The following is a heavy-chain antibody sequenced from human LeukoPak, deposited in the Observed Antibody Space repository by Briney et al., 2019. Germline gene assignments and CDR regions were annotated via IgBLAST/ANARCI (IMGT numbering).Heavy chain of an antibody. CDR2: IYSGGST. J-gene: IGHJ4*02. Sequence: GGSLRLSCAASGFTVSSNYMSWARQAPGKGLEWVSVIYSGGSTYYADSVKGRFTISRDNSKNTLYLQMNSLRAEDTAVYYCARDNSYGDYGYWGQGTLVTVSS. V-gene: IGHV3-66*01. CDR1: GFTVSSNY. D-gene: IGHD4-17*01. CDR3: ARDNSYGDYGY.